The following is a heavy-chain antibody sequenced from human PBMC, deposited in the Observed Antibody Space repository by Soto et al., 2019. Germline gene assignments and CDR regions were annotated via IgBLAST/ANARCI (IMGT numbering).Heavy chain of an antibody. CDR1: DHC. V-gene: IGHV3-72*01. CDR2: GRNRAYSYST. D-gene: IGHD3-9*01. J-gene: IGHJ4*02. Sequence: DHCRHRVSKKTEKGLEWVGRGRNRAYSYSTEYAASVKGRFTISRDDSRNSAYLQMNSLKTEDTAVYYCVRVDKQEGITFFAHWGQGTLVTVSS. CDR3: VRVDKQEGITFFAH.